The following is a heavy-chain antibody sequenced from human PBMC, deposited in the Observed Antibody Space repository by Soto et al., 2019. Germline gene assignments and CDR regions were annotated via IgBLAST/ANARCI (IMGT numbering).Heavy chain of an antibody. Sequence: SETLSLTCAVYGGSFSGYYWSWIRRPPGKGLEWIGEINHSGSTNYNPSLKSRVTISVDTSKNQFSLKLSSVTAADTAVYYCARGNFGSGSYHLVDYWGQGTLVTVSS. CDR2: INHSGST. CDR3: ARGNFGSGSYHLVDY. D-gene: IGHD1-26*01. CDR1: GGSFSGYY. V-gene: IGHV4-34*01. J-gene: IGHJ4*02.